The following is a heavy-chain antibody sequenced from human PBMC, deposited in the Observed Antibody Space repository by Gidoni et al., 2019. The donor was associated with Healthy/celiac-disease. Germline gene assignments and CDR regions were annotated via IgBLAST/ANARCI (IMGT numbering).Heavy chain of an antibody. V-gene: IGHV4-39*01. J-gene: IGHJ4*02. D-gene: IGHD6-6*01. CDR3: AGYSSSWAQFFDY. CDR1: GCSISSSSYY. CDR2: IYYSGST. Sequence: QLQLQESGPGLVKPSETLSLTCTVSGCSISSSSYYWGWIRQPPGKGLEWIGSIYYSGSTYYNPSLKSRVTISVDTSKNQFSLKLSSVTAADTAVYYCAGYSSSWAQFFDYWGQGTLVTVSS.